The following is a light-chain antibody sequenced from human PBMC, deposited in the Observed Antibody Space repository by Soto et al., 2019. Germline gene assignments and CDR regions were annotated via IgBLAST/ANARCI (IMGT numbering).Light chain of an antibody. Sequence: LQMAPSPSTLSGSVGDRVTLTCRASQTISSWLAWYQQKPGKAPKLLIYKASTLKSGVPSRFSGSGSGTDFTLTISCLQSEDFATYYCQQYNSYSTWTFGQGTKVDIK. J-gene: IGKJ1*01. CDR2: KAS. CDR1: QTISSW. V-gene: IGKV1-5*03. CDR3: QQYNSYSTWT.